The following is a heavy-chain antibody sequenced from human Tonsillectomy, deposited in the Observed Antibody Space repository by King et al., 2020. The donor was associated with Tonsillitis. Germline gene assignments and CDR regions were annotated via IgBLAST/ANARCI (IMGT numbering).Heavy chain of an antibody. Sequence: QLVQSGGGLVQPGGSLRLSCAASGFTFSSYWMSWVRQAPGKGLEWGANIKKDGSEENYGDSVKGRFTISRDNAKNSLYLQMNGLGAEDTAVYYCAREIAARYWGQGTLVTVSS. CDR3: AREIAARY. V-gene: IGHV3-7*03. J-gene: IGHJ4*02. CDR1: GFTFSSYW. CDR2: IKKDGSEE. D-gene: IGHD3-22*01.